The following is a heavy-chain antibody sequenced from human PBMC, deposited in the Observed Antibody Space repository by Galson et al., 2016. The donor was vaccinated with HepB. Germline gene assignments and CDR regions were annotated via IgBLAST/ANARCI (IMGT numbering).Heavy chain of an antibody. CDR1: GFTFTTYW. J-gene: IGHJ1*01. Sequence: SLRLSCAASGFTFTTYWMSWVRQAPGKGLEWVANIKQDGSEKYYVDSVKGRFTISRDNAKNSPYLQMNSLRAEDTAVDYCAQYYYDSSGYVEYFQNWGQGSRVTVSS. CDR3: AQYYYDSSGYVEYFQN. CDR2: IKQDGSEK. D-gene: IGHD3-22*01. V-gene: IGHV3-7*03.